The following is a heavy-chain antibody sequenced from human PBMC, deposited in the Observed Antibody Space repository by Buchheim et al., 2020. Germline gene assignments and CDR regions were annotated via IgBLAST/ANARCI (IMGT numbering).Heavy chain of an antibody. D-gene: IGHD2-2*01. V-gene: IGHV3-11*06. J-gene: IGHJ6*02. CDR3: ARGGYCPSTSCYSDLFYYYGMDV. CDR1: GFTFSDYY. Sequence: QVQLVESGGGLVNPGGSLRLSCAASGFTFSDYYMSWIRQAPGKGLEWVSYISSSSYYKKNADSVKGRFTTSRDNAKRSLFLQMTGRRAEDTAVYYCARGGYCPSTSCYSDLFYYYGMDVWGQGTT. CDR2: ISSSSYYK.